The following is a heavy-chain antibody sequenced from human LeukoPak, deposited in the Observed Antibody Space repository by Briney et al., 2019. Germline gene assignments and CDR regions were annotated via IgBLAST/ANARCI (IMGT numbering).Heavy chain of an antibody. CDR2: IYPGDSDT. CDR1: GYSFTSYW. V-gene: IGHV5-51*01. J-gene: IGHJ6*02. CDR3: ARAYAAGFYYYYGMDV. D-gene: IGHD6-13*01. Sequence: GESLKISCKGSGYSFTSYWIGWVRQMPGKGLEWMGIIYPGDSDTRYSPSFQGQVTISADKFISTAYLQWSSLKASDTAMYYCARAYAAGFYYYYGMDVWGQGTTVTVSS.